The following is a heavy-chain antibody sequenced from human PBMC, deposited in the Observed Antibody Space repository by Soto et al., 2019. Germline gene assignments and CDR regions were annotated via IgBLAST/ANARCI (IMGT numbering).Heavy chain of an antibody. CDR2: INSDGSST. J-gene: IGHJ4*02. CDR3: ARAGPRGNSPQD. Sequence: EVQLVESGGGLVQPGGSLRLSCAASGFTFNNYWMHWVRQAPGKGLVWVSRINSDGSSTSYADSVKGRFTISRDNAKNTLYLQMNSLRAEDTAMYYCARAGPRGNSPQDWGQGTLVTVSS. CDR1: GFTFNNYW. D-gene: IGHD1-1*01. V-gene: IGHV3-74*01.